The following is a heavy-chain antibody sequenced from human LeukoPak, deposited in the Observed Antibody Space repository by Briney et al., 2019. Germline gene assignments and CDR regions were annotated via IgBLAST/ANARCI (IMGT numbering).Heavy chain of an antibody. CDR2: IGKTSRDM. V-gene: IGHV3-21*01. CDR1: GFSFSPST. J-gene: IGHJ4*02. Sequence: GGSLRLSCAASGFSFSPSTMNWVRQAPGKGLEWISSIGKTSRDMYYADSVRGRFTISRDNAKNSLFLLMNSLRVEDTSVYYCVTGDNRDYWGQGTLVTVSS. CDR3: VTGDNRDY. D-gene: IGHD1-14*01.